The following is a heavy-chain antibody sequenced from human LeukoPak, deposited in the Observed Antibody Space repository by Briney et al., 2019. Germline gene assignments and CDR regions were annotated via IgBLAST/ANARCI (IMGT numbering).Heavy chain of an antibody. CDR2: IFYSGNT. D-gene: IGHD6-6*01. J-gene: IGHJ3*02. CDR3: ARPVAVRRRYAFDI. V-gene: IGHV4-59*01. CDR1: GGSIGDYY. Sequence: PSETLSLTCTVSGGSIGDYYWSWVRQPPGKELEWIGYIFYSGNTNSNPSLKSRVTISLDTSKNQSSLMLNSVTAADTAVYYCARPVAVRRRYAFDIWGQGTMVTVSS.